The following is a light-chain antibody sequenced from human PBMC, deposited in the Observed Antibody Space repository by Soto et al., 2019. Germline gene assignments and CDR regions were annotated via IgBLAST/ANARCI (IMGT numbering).Light chain of an antibody. V-gene: IGKV3-20*01. CDR1: QSVSSSS. CDR2: GAS. CDR3: KQYGSSGK. Sequence: EIVLTQSPGTVSLSPVERATLSCRSSQSVSSSSLAWYQQRPGQAPRLLIYGASNRATGIPDRFSGSGSGTDFTLTISRLEPEDFAVYYCKQYGSSGKFGQGTKVDIK. J-gene: IGKJ1*01.